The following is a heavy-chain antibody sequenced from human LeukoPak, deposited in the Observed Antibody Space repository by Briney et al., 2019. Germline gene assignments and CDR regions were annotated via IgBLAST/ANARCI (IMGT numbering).Heavy chain of an antibody. J-gene: IGHJ4*02. D-gene: IGHD6-13*01. CDR3: ARDYRPYSSSWYYDY. CDR1: GGSISSGGYY. Sequence: SQTLSLTCTVSGGSISSGGYYWSWIRQHPGKGLEWIGNIYYSGSTYYNPSLKSRVAISLDTSKNQFSLKLSSVTAADTAVYYCARDYRPYSSSWYYDYWGQGTLVTVSS. CDR2: IYYSGST. V-gene: IGHV4-31*03.